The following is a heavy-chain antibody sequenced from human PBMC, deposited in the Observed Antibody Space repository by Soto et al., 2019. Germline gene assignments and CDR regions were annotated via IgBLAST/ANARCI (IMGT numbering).Heavy chain of an antibody. CDR3: GADLLPANPGYFDN. CDR2: INPNSGGT. J-gene: IGHJ4*02. CDR1: GYTFSGYY. D-gene: IGHD1-26*01. V-gene: IGHV1-2*02. Sequence: ASWKGSYNATGYTFSGYYMHWKRQAPGQGLEWMGWINPNSGGTNYAQKFQGRVAMTRDTSISTAYMGLSRLRSDDTGVYYCGADLLPANPGYFDNWSQGTLGTV.